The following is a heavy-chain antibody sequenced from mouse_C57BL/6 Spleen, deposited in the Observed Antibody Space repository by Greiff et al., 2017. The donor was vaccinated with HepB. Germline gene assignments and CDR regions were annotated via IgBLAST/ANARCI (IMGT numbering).Heavy chain of an antibody. Sequence: QVQLQQSGPELVKPGASVKISCKASGYAFSSSWMNWVKQRPGKGLEWIGRIYPGDGDTNYNGKFKGKATLTADKSSSTAYMQLSSLTSEDSAVYFCARLPYDGSPYYFDYWGQGTTLTVSS. D-gene: IGHD1-1*01. CDR3: ARLPYDGSPYYFDY. CDR1: GYAFSSSW. J-gene: IGHJ2*01. CDR2: IYPGDGDT. V-gene: IGHV1-82*01.